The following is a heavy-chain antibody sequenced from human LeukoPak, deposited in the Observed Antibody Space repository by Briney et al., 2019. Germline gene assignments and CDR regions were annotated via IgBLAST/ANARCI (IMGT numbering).Heavy chain of an antibody. Sequence: SETLSLTCTVSGGSISSYYWSWIRQPPGKGLEWIGYIYYGGSTNYNPSLKSRVTISVDTSKNQFSLKLSSVTAADTAVYYCARTTLYYFDYWGQGTLVTVSS. D-gene: IGHD1-26*01. CDR2: IYYGGST. CDR3: ARTTLYYFDY. V-gene: IGHV4-59*01. J-gene: IGHJ4*02. CDR1: GGSISSYY.